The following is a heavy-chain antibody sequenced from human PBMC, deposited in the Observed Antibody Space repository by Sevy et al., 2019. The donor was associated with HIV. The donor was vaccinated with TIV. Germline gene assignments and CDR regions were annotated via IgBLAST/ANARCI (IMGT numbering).Heavy chain of an antibody. D-gene: IGHD3-10*01. CDR2: ISGSGGSGDKT. J-gene: IGHJ6*02. Sequence: GGYLRLSCAASGFTFSNYAMNWVRQAPGKGLEWVSGISGSGGSGDKTNYADSVKGRFTISRDNSKNTLYLQMKSLTAEDTAVYYCARDYSYGSGSDPWYYYYGMDVWGQGTTVTVSS. CDR1: GFTFSNYA. V-gene: IGHV3-23*01. CDR3: ARDYSYGSGSDPWYYYYGMDV.